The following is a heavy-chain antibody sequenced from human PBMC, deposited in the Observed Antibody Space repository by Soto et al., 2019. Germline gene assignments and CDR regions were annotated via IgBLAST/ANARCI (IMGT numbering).Heavy chain of an antibody. Sequence: PSETLSLTCTVSGGSISSYCWSWIRQPPGKGLEWIGYIYYSGSTNYNPSLKSRVTISVDTSKNQFSLKLSSVTAADTAVYYCARSVGATDYWGQGTLVTVSS. D-gene: IGHD1-26*01. J-gene: IGHJ4*02. V-gene: IGHV4-59*01. CDR1: GGSISSYC. CDR3: ARSVGATDY. CDR2: IYYSGST.